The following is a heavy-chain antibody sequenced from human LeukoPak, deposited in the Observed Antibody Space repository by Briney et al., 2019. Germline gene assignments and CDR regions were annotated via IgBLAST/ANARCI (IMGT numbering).Heavy chain of an antibody. J-gene: IGHJ4*02. D-gene: IGHD3-9*01. Sequence: GASVKVSCKASGDTFTDYYIHWVRQAPGQGLEWMGWINPDSGGTNYPQKFQGRVTMTRDTSISTAYMELSRLRSDDTAVYYCARDHGYYDILTRNYHLYFFDYWGQGTLVTVSS. CDR2: INPDSGGT. V-gene: IGHV1-2*02. CDR3: ARDHGYYDILTRNYHLYFFDY. CDR1: GDTFTDYY.